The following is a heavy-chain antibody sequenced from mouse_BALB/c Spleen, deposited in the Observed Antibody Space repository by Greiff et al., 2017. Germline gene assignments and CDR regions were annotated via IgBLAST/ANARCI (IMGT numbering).Heavy chain of an antibody. CDR1: GFSLTSYG. V-gene: IGHV2-9*02. D-gene: IGHD1-1*01. CDR2: IWAGGST. J-gene: IGHJ3*01. Sequence: QVQLKESGPGLVAPSQSLSITCTVSGFSLTSYGVHWVRQPPGKGLEWLGVIWAGGSTNYNSALMSRLSISKDNSKSQVFLKMNSLQTDDTAMYYCAFITTVVAKPWFAYWGQGTLVTVSA. CDR3: AFITTVVAKPWFAY.